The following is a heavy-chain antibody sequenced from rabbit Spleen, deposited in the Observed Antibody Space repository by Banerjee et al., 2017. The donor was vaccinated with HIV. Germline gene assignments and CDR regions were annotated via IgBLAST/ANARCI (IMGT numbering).Heavy chain of an antibody. Sequence: QSVEESGGRLVTPGASLTLTCTVSGFSLSSYAMYWVRQAPGKGLELIGSINTGSGRTYYASWAKGRFTISKTSSTTVTLQMTSLTAADTATYFCARDTSSSFSSYGMDLWGQGTLVTVS. J-gene: IGHJ6*01. CDR3: ARDTSSSFSSYGMDL. CDR1: GFSLSSYA. CDR2: INTGSGRT. D-gene: IGHD1-1*01. V-gene: IGHV1S40*01.